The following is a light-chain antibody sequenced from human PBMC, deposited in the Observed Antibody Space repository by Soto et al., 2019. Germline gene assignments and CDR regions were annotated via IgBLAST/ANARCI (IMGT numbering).Light chain of an antibody. Sequence: EIVLTQSPGTLSLSPGERATLSCRASQSVSSNYLAWYQQKPGQAPRPLIYGASSRATGIPDRFSGSGAGTDFPLTFSRLVSEDFAVYYCHQYGSSTWTFGRGTKLEIK. V-gene: IGKV3-20*01. CDR2: GAS. CDR1: QSVSSNY. J-gene: IGKJ1*01. CDR3: HQYGSSTWT.